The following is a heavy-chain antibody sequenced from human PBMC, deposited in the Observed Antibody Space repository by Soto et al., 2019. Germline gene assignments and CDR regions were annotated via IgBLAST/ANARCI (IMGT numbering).Heavy chain of an antibody. D-gene: IGHD1-26*01. CDR1: GGSISSGDYY. V-gene: IGHV4-61*08. Sequence: SETLSLTCSVSGGSISSGDYYWIGIRQPPGKGLEWIGYIYYSGSTNYNPSLKSRVTISVDTSKNQFSLKLSSVTAADTAVYYCARGGSIVGATTLLDYWGQGTLVTVSS. CDR3: ARGGSIVGATTLLDY. CDR2: IYYSGST. J-gene: IGHJ4*02.